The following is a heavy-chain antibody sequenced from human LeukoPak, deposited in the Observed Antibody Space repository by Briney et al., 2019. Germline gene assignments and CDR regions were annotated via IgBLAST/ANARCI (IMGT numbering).Heavy chain of an antibody. J-gene: IGHJ3*02. V-gene: IGHV1-69*06. D-gene: IGHD4-17*01. Sequence: GSSVKVSCKASGGTFSSYAISWVRQAPGQGLEWMGGIIPIFGTANHAQKFQGRVTITADKSTSTAYMELSSLRSKDTAVYYSARGRENYGDYVDAFDIWGQGTMVTVSS. CDR2: IIPIFGTA. CDR1: GGTFSSYA. CDR3: ARGRENYGDYVDAFDI.